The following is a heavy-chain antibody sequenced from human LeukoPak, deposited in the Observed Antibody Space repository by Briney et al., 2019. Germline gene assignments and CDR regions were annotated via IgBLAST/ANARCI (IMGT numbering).Heavy chain of an antibody. J-gene: IGHJ4*02. CDR2: IYSGGRT. Sequence: GGALRLSCAASGFTFSSYSMNWVRQAPGKGLEWVSVIYSGGRTYYADSVKGRFTISRDNSKNTLYLQMNRLRAEDTAVYYCARSGYNRFDYWGQGTLVTVSS. V-gene: IGHV3-66*01. D-gene: IGHD5-24*01. CDR3: ARSGYNRFDY. CDR1: GFTFSSYS.